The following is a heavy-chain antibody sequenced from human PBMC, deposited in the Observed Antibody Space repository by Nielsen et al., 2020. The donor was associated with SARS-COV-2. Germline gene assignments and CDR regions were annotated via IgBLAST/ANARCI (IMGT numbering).Heavy chain of an antibody. CDR2: IFSDGST. D-gene: IGHD3-3*01. J-gene: IGHJ6*03. Sequence: GESLKISCAASGFIVSKNYMNWVRQAPGKGLEWVSVIFSDGSTYYADSVKGRFTISRDTSRNTLSLQMNSLRDEDTGVYYCARDGVGYYYYMDVWGKGTTVTVSS. CDR1: GFIVSKNY. V-gene: IGHV3-66*01. CDR3: ARDGVGYYYYMDV.